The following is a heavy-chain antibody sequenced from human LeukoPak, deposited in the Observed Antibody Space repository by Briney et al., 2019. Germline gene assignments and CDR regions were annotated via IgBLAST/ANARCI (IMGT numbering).Heavy chain of an antibody. CDR3: ARGPLLWFGELPIYYFDY. D-gene: IGHD3-10*01. V-gene: IGHV1-2*02. CDR1: GYTFTGYY. Sequence: ASVKVSCKASGYTFTGYYMHWVRQAPGQGLEWMGWINPNSGGTNYAQKFQGRVTMARDTSISTAYMELSRLRSDDTAVYYCARGPLLWFGELPIYYFDYWGQGTLVTVSS. J-gene: IGHJ4*02. CDR2: INPNSGGT.